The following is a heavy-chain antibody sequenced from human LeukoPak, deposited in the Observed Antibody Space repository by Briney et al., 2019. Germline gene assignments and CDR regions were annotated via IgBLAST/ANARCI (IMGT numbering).Heavy chain of an antibody. CDR1: GGSIRSYY. D-gene: IGHD2/OR15-2a*01. CDR3: ARKNDFEI. V-gene: IGHV4-59*01. J-gene: IGHJ3*02. Sequence: SETLSLTCAVPGGSIRSYYWNWIRQTPGKGLEWIGCIYYSGRTYYNPSLKSRVTISVDMSKSQFSLRLTSVTAADTAVYYCARKNDFEIWGQGTLVTVSS. CDR2: IYYSGRT.